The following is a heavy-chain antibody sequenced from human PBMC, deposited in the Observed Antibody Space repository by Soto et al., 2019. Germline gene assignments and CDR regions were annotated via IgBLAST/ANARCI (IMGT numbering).Heavy chain of an antibody. J-gene: IGHJ5*01. CDR1: GFSFRSYW. CDR2: IRQDGSER. CDR3: VRACGRTSCPYSFGS. Sequence: EAQLVESGGGLVQPGGSLRLSCAAAGFSFRSYWMSWVRQAPGKGLEWVATIRQDGSERHYVDSVEGRFTISRDNGQTALFLQMNSLRAEDPTGYQCVRACGRTSCPYSFGSWGRGTLVTCAS. V-gene: IGHV3-7*01. D-gene: IGHD2-2*01.